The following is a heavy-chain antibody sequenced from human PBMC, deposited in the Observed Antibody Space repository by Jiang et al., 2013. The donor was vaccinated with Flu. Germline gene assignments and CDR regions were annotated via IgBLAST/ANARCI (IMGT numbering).Heavy chain of an antibody. CDR3: ARDEGCRGLGC. V-gene: IGHV3-66*01. CDR2: IFSDGTT. J-gene: IGHJ4*02. D-gene: IGHD2-15*01. Sequence: GLEWVSIIFSDGTTYYADSVKGRFTISRDNSKNTVYLQMNTLRDEDAAVYYCARDEGCRGLGCWGQGTLVTVSS.